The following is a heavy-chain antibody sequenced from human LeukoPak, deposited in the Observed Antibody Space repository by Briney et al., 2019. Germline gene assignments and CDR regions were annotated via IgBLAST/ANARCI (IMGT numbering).Heavy chain of an antibody. J-gene: IGHJ4*02. V-gene: IGHV1-18*01. CDR2: ISAYNGNT. CDR1: GYTFTSYG. Sequence: ASVKVSCKASGYTFTSYGISWVRQAPGQGLEWMGWISAYNGNTNYAQKLQGRVTMTTDTSTSTAYMELRSLRSDDTAVYYCARDIFVRYSSGWYYFDYWGQGTRVTVSS. D-gene: IGHD6-19*01. CDR3: ARDIFVRYSSGWYYFDY.